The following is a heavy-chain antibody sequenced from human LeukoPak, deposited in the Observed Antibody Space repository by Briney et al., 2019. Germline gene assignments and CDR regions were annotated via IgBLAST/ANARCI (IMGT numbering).Heavy chain of an antibody. CDR2: ISGSGGST. CDR3: AKEYSSSWYHFDF. V-gene: IGHV3-23*01. J-gene: IGHJ4*02. Sequence: GGSLRLSCAASGFTFSSYAMSWVRQAPGKGLEWVSAISGSGGSTYYADSVKGRFTISRDNGKNTLYLQMNSRRAEDTAIYYCAKEYSSSWYHFDFWGQGTLVTVSS. D-gene: IGHD6-13*01. CDR1: GFTFSSYA.